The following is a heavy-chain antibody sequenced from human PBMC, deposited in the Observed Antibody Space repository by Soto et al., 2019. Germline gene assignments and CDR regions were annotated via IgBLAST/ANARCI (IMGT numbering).Heavy chain of an antibody. V-gene: IGHV4-34*01. CDR1: GGSFSGYY. J-gene: IGHJ6*02. Sequence: QVQLQQWGAGLLKPSETLSLTCAVYGGSFSGYYWSWIRQPPGKGLEWIGEINHSGSTNYNPSLKSRVTISVDTSKNQFSLTLSSVTAADTAVYYCARSGAPHNYYYYGMDVWGQGTTVTVSS. D-gene: IGHD2-21*01. CDR2: INHSGST. CDR3: ARSGAPHNYYYYGMDV.